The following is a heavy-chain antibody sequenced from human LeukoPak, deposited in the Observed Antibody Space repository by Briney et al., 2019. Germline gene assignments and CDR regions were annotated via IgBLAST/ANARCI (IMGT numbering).Heavy chain of an antibody. V-gene: IGHV4-34*01. CDR1: GGSISSYY. D-gene: IGHD3-22*01. CDR2: INHSVST. J-gene: IGHJ4*02. Sequence: PSETLSLTCTVSGGSISSYYWSWIRQPPGRGLEWIGVINHSVSTNTNPSLKTGLTISVDTSKNQFSLKLSAVTVADTAWYYCARDTANYDSRGDSRATVDYCGQGTLVTVSS. CDR3: ARDTANYDSRGDSRATVDY.